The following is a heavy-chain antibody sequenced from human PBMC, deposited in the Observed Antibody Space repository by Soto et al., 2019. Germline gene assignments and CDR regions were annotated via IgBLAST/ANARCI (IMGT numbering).Heavy chain of an antibody. CDR1: GGSISSSSYY. CDR2: IYYSGST. V-gene: IGHV4-39*01. CDR3: AQTYGYSSSWYGDYGMDV. J-gene: IGHJ6*02. Sequence: SETLSLTCTVSGGSISSSSYYWGWIRQPPGKGLEWIGSIYYSGSTYYNPSLKSRVTISVDTSKNQFSLKLSSVTAADTSFYYCAQTYGYSSSWYGDYGMDVWGQGTTVTVSS. D-gene: IGHD6-13*01.